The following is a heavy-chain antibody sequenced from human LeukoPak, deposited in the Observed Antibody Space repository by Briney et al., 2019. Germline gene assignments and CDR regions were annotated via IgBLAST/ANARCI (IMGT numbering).Heavy chain of an antibody. CDR3: ARGRRDYDYVWGSYRYNYFDY. CDR1: GYSISSGYY. Sequence: SETLSLTCAVSGYSISSGYYWSWIRQPPGQGLEWIGEINHSGSTNYNPSLKSRVTISVDTSKNQFSLKLSSVTAADTAVYYCARGRRDYDYVWGSYRYNYFDYWGQGTLVTVSS. V-gene: IGHV4-34*01. D-gene: IGHD3-16*02. J-gene: IGHJ4*02. CDR2: INHSGST.